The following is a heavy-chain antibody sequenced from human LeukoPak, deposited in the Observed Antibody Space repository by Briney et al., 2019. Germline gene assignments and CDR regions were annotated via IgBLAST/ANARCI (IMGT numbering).Heavy chain of an antibody. CDR2: IIPILGIA. CDR3: ARSLGLISTADC. V-gene: IGHV1-69*04. CDR1: GGTFSSYA. Sequence: SVKVSCKASGGTFSSYAISWVRQAPGQGLEWMGRIIPILGIANYAQKFQGRVTITADKSTSTAYMELSSLRSEDTAVYYCARSLGLISTADCWGQGTLVTVSS. D-gene: IGHD1-1*01. J-gene: IGHJ4*02.